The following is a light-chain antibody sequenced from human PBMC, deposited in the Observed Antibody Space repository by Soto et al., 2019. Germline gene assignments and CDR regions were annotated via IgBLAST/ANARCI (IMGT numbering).Light chain of an antibody. CDR2: AAS. CDR3: QQSHSIPYT. Sequence: DSQMTQSPSSLSSSVGDRVTITCRASQTISSYLNWYQQKPGKAPKLLIYAASSLQSGVPSRFSGSGSGTDFTLTISSLQPEDFATYDCQQSHSIPYTFGQGTKLEIK. V-gene: IGKV1-39*01. CDR1: QTISSY. J-gene: IGKJ2*01.